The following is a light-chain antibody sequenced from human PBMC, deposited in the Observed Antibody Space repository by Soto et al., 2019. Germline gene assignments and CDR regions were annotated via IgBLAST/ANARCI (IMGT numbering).Light chain of an antibody. V-gene: IGKV3-20*01. Sequence: EIVFTQSPGTLSLSPGERATLSCRASQSVRSTYLAWYQQKPGLAPRLLIFGVSNRATGIPDRFSGSGSGTDFTLTISRXEPEDFAVYYCQQYGAYPLTFGGGTKVDIK. CDR2: GVS. J-gene: IGKJ4*01. CDR3: QQYGAYPLT. CDR1: QSVRSTY.